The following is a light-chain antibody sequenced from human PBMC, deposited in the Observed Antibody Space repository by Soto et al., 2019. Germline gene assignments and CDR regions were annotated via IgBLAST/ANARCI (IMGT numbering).Light chain of an antibody. CDR2: DAS. Sequence: EIVMTQSPATLSVSPGERVSLSCRASQSIHDKLAWYQQKPGKTPRLLIYDASTRATGIPGSFSGSGSGTEFTLTISSLQSEDFAVYYCQQYNRWPLTFGGGTKVEIK. CDR3: QQYNRWPLT. J-gene: IGKJ4*01. V-gene: IGKV3-15*01. CDR1: QSIHDK.